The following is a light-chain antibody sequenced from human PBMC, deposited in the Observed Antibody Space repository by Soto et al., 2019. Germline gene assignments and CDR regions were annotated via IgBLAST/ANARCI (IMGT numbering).Light chain of an antibody. CDR3: QQYHSSPRT. Sequence: EIGLTQSPGTLSLSPGERATLSCRASQSISSSYLAWYQQKPGQAPRLLIYGASSRATGIPDRFSGGGSGTDVTLTISSLQPEDFAVYYCQQYHSSPRTFGQGTKVEIK. V-gene: IGKV3-20*01. J-gene: IGKJ1*01. CDR2: GAS. CDR1: QSISSSY.